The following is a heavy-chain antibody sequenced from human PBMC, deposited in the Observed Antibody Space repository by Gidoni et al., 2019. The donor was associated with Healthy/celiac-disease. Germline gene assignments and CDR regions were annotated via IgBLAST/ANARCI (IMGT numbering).Heavy chain of an antibody. CDR3: AKIAAAGRGVYYSALDV. D-gene: IGHD6-13*01. V-gene: IGHV3-30*18. J-gene: IGHJ6*02. CDR1: RFTFSISG. Sequence: QVQLVESGGCVVQPGRSLRLSCAASRFTFSISGMHWVRQAPGKGLEWVEVISYDGSNKYYADSVKGRFTISRDNSQNTLYLQMNSLRAEDTAIYYCAKIAAAGRGVYYSALDVWGQGTTVTVSS. CDR2: ISYDGSNK.